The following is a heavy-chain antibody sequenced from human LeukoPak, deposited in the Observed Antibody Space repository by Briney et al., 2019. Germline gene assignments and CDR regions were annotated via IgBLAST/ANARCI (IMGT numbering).Heavy chain of an antibody. J-gene: IGHJ3*02. CDR2: IYTSGST. Sequence: PSETLSLTCTVSGGSISSYYWSWIRQPAGKGLEWIGRIYTSGSTNYNPSLKSRVTMSVDTSKNQFSLKLSSVTAADTAVYYCARRRIAVAGDALDIWGQGTMVTVSS. D-gene: IGHD6-19*01. V-gene: IGHV4-4*07. CDR1: GGSISSYY. CDR3: ARRRIAVAGDALDI.